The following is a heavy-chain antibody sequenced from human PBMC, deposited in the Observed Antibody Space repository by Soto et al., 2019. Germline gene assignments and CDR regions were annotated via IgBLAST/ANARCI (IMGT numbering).Heavy chain of an antibody. CDR1: GFTFSSYS. CDR2: ISSSSSYI. J-gene: IGHJ4*02. Sequence: EVQLVESGGGLVKPGGSLRLSCAASGFTFSSYSMNWVRQAPGKGLEWVSSISSSSSYIYYADSVKGRFTISRDNAKNSLYLQMNSLRAEDTAVYYCATDIVATIDWNYFDYWGQGTLVTVSS. CDR3: ATDIVATIDWNYFDY. V-gene: IGHV3-21*01. D-gene: IGHD5-12*01.